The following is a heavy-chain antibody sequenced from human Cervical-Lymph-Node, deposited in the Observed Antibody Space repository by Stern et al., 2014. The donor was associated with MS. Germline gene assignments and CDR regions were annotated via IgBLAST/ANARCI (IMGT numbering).Heavy chain of an antibody. Sequence: VQLVESGAEVKKPGASVKVSCKASGYTFTSYYIHWVRQAPGQGLEWMGIINPSGGSTSYAQKFQGSGTMTRDTSTSTVYMELSSLRSEDTAVYYCAREVAGHCLGMMDVWGQGTTVTVSS. D-gene: IGHD6-19*01. J-gene: IGHJ6*02. V-gene: IGHV1-46*03. CDR3: AREVAGHCLGMMDV. CDR1: GYTFTSYY. CDR2: INPSGGST.